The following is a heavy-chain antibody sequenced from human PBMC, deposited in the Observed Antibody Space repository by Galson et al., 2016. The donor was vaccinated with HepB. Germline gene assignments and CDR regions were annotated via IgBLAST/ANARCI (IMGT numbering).Heavy chain of an antibody. CDR1: GFTFSNYW. D-gene: IGHD1-1*01. CDR3: ARDGDHWTLDY. CDR2: IKGDGSDT. V-gene: IGHV3-74*01. J-gene: IGHJ4*02. Sequence: SLRLSCAASGFTFSNYWMHWVRQAPGKGLVWVSRIKGDGSDTRYADSVRGRFTISRDNAKNTLYLQMNSLRGEDTAVYYCARDGDHWTLDYWGQGTLVTVSS.